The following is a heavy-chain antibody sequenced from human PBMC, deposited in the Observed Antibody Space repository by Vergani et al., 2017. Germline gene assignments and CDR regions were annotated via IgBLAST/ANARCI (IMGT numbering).Heavy chain of an antibody. CDR1: GFTFSSYG. V-gene: IGHV3-33*01. D-gene: IGHD4-23*01. CDR3: ARDHVTTVVTNWYFDL. CDR2: IWYDGSNK. Sequence: QVQLVVCGGGVVQPGWSLRLSCAASGFTFSSYGMHWVRQAPGKGLEWVAVIWYDGSNKYYADSVKGRFTISRDNSKNTLYLQMNSLRAEDTAVYYCARDHVTTVVTNWYFDLWGRGTLVTVSS. J-gene: IGHJ2*01.